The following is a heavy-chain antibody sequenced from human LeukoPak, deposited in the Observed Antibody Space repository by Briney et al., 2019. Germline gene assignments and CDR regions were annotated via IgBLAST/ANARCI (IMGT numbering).Heavy chain of an antibody. V-gene: IGHV5-51*01. CDR1: GYSFSDYW. J-gene: IGHJ5*02. Sequence: GESLKISCKGSGYSFSDYWIAWVRQMPGEGPEWMGIIYPGDSDTRYSPSFQGQVTISADKSINTAYLQWSSLKASDTAIYYCARSYSSSWSPSNWFDPWGQGTLVTVSS. D-gene: IGHD6-13*01. CDR2: IYPGDSDT. CDR3: ARSYSSSWSPSNWFDP.